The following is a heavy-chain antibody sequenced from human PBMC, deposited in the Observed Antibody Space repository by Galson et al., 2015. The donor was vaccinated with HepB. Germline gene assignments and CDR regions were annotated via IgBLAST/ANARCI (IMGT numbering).Heavy chain of an antibody. CDR3: ARDRLGVGFFDY. D-gene: IGHD3-3*01. CDR1: GFTFSSYA. Sequence: SLRLSCAASGFTFSSYAMHWVRQAPGKGLEWVAVISYDGSNKYYADSVKGRFTISRDNSKNTLYLQMNSLRAEDTAVYYCARDRLGVGFFDYWGQGTLVTVSS. CDR2: ISYDGSNK. V-gene: IGHV3-30-3*01. J-gene: IGHJ4*02.